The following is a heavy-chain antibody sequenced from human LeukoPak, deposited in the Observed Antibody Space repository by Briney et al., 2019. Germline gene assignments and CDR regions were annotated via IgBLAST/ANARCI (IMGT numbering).Heavy chain of an antibody. CDR3: AKDLYGSGSYYSPYYFDY. V-gene: IGHV3-43D*03. Sequence: PGGSLRLSCAASGFTFRSNAMTWVRQAPGKGLEWVSLISWDGGSTYYADSVKGRFTISRDNSKNSLYLQMNSLRAEDTALYYCAKDLYGSGSYYSPYYFDYWGQGTLVTVSS. D-gene: IGHD3-10*01. CDR1: GFTFRSNA. J-gene: IGHJ4*02. CDR2: ISWDGGST.